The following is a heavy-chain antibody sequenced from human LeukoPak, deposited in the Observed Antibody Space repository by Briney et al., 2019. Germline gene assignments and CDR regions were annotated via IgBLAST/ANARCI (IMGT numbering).Heavy chain of an antibody. V-gene: IGHV3-23*01. CDR3: AKDWGSENHYLFYFEY. CDR1: GFTFSNSA. D-gene: IGHD3-10*01. CDR2: IRGSGVTT. J-gene: IGHJ4*02. Sequence: PGGSLRLSCAVSGFTFSNSAMSGVRQAPGQGLEWVAAIRGSGVTTYYADSVKGRFTISRDNSKNTLYLQMNSLRAEDTAVYYCAKDWGSENHYLFYFEYWSQGTLVTVSS.